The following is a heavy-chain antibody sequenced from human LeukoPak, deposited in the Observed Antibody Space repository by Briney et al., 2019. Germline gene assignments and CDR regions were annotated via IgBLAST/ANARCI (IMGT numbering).Heavy chain of an antibody. CDR2: ISAYNGNT. Sequence: ASVKVSCKASGGTFSSYAISWVRQAPGQGLEWVGWISAYNGNTNYAQKLQGRVTMTTDTSTSTAYMELRSLRSDDTAVYYCARRGAARPFDYWGQGTLVTVSS. J-gene: IGHJ4*02. D-gene: IGHD6-6*01. V-gene: IGHV1-18*01. CDR1: GGTFSSYA. CDR3: ARRGAARPFDY.